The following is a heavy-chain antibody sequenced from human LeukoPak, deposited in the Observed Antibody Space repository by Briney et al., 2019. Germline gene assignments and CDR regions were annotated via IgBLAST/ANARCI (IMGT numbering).Heavy chain of an antibody. V-gene: IGHV4-39*07. D-gene: IGHD6-13*01. J-gene: IGHJ5*02. Sequence: PSETLSLTCTVSGGSIRSSSYYWGWIRQPPGKGLEWIGNIYYSGNSYYNPSLKSRVTISVDTSKNQFSLKLSSVTAADTAVYYCARGPGPGILAAGIKNWFDPRGQGTLVTVSS. CDR2: IYYSGNS. CDR1: GGSIRSSSYY. CDR3: ARGPGPGILAAGIKNWFDP.